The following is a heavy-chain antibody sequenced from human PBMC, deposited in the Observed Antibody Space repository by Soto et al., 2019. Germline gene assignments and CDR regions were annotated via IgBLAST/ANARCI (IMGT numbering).Heavy chain of an antibody. CDR1: GYTFTGFY. V-gene: IGHV1-2*02. CDR2: INPNSGGT. CDR3: ARDLAGDDYFDY. D-gene: IGHD6-19*01. Sequence: ASVKVSCKASGYTFTGFYMHWVRQAPGQGLEWMGWINPNSGGTSYAQKFQGRVTMTRDTSISTVSMELNRLRSGDTAVYYCARDLAGDDYFDYWGQGTLVTVSS. J-gene: IGHJ4*02.